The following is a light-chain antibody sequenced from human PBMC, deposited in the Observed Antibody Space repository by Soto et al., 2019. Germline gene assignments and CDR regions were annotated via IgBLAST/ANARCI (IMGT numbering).Light chain of an antibody. V-gene: IGKV3-11*01. CDR1: QSASSY. Sequence: EIVLTQSPATPSLSPGERATLSCRASQSASSYFAWYQQKPGQAPRLLLFDASNRATGIPARFSGSGSRTDFTHTISRLEPEDFGVYYCQQRSNWPRLTFGGGTKVEIK. J-gene: IGKJ4*01. CDR2: DAS. CDR3: QQRSNWPRLT.